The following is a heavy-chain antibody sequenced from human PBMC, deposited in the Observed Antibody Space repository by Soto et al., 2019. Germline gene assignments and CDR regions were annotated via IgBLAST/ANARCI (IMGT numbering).Heavy chain of an antibody. V-gene: IGHV2-5*01. D-gene: IGHD3-22*01. Sequence: SGPTLVNPTQTLTLTCTFSGFSLSTSGVGVGWIRQPPGKALEWLALIYWNDDKRYSPSLKSRLTITKDTSKNQVVLTMTNMDPVDTATYYCAHRVTYYYDSSGYYWFDPWGQGTLVTVSS. CDR2: IYWNDDK. CDR3: AHRVTYYYDSSGYYWFDP. CDR1: GFSLSTSGVG. J-gene: IGHJ5*02.